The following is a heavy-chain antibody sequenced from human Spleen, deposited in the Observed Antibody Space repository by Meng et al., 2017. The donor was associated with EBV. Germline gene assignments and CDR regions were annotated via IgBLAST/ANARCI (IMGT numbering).Heavy chain of an antibody. CDR3: ARERSDQVVVGYNWFDP. Sequence: QGPLQQAGSGLLKPSESLSLSCAVDGGSFSDYYWSRIRRPPGKGLEWIGEISHSGSTNYSPSLKSRVTISADMSKNQFSLKVSSVTAADTAVYYCARERSDQVVVGYNWFDPWGQGTLVTVSS. V-gene: IGHV4-34*02. CDR2: ISHSGST. CDR1: GGSFSDYY. D-gene: IGHD6-6*01. J-gene: IGHJ5*02.